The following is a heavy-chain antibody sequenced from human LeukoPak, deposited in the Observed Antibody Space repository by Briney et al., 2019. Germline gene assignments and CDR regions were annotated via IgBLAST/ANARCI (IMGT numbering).Heavy chain of an antibody. CDR3: ARENGYYDSSGYYIDY. CDR1: GFTFSSYS. J-gene: IGHJ4*02. Sequence: GGSLRLSCAASGFTFSSYSMKWVRQAPGKGLEWVSSISASSSYIYYADAVKVRFTISRDNVKNSLFLQMNSLRDEDTAVYYCARENGYYDSSGYYIDYWGQGTLVTVSP. D-gene: IGHD3-22*01. CDR2: ISASSSYI. V-gene: IGHV3-21*01.